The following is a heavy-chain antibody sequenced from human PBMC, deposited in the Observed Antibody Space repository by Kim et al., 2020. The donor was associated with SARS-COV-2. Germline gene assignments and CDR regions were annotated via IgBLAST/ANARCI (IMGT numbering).Heavy chain of an antibody. D-gene: IGHD6-19*01. J-gene: IGHJ4*02. CDR1: GFTFSSYS. CDR3: ARVLTSGWSYFDY. Sequence: GGSLRLSCAASGFTFSSYSMNWVRQAPGKGLEWISSISSSSSYIYYADSVKGRFTISRDNARASLYLQTNSLRAEDTAVYYCARVLTSGWSYFDYWGQG. V-gene: IGHV3-21*04. CDR2: ISSSSSYI.